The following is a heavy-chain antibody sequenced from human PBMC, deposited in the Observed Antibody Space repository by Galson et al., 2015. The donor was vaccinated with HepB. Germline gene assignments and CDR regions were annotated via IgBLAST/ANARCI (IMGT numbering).Heavy chain of an antibody. CDR2: INPSGGST. D-gene: IGHD3-10*01. CDR3: ARGVLLWDGPDY. CDR1: GYKFTSYY. Sequence: SVKVSCKASGYKFTSYYMHWVRQAPGQGLEWMGIINPSGGSTDYAQKFRGRLTMTRDTSTSTVFMELSSLRSEDTGVYHCARGVLLWDGPDYWGQGTLVTVSS. J-gene: IGHJ4*02. V-gene: IGHV1-46*01.